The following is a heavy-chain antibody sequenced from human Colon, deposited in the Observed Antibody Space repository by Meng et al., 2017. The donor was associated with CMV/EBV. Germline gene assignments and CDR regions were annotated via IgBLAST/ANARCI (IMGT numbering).Heavy chain of an antibody. CDR1: GYTLTELS. J-gene: IGHJ4*02. CDR2: FNPEDGER. Sequence: ASVKVSCQVSGYTLTELSIHWVRQAPGKGLEWMGGFNPEDGERVYAQKFQGRISMTEDTSTDTAYMELSSLTFEDTAVFYCASERLGAAAIPLDHWGQGTLVTVSS. V-gene: IGHV1-24*01. D-gene: IGHD6-13*01. CDR3: ASERLGAAAIPLDH.